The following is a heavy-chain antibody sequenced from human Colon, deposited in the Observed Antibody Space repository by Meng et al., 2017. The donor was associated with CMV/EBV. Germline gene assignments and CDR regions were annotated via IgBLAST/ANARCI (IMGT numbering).Heavy chain of an antibody. D-gene: IGHD2-2*01. Sequence: GESLKISCVASQFTFSSYGMHWVRQAPGKGLEWVAFIRHDGSNTYYADSVRGQVSISRDNSKNTLYLQMNSLRSEDTAVYYCARPDQYCSSATCPFFQHWGQGTRVTVSS. CDR3: ARPDQYCSSATCPFFQH. J-gene: IGHJ1*01. V-gene: IGHV3-30*02. CDR1: QFTFSSYG. CDR2: IRHDGSNT.